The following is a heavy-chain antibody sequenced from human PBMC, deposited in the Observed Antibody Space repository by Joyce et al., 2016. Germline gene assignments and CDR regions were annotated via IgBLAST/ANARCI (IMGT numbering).Heavy chain of an antibody. CDR3: ARQANSGSYYGDWFDP. CDR1: GYSFTNYW. Sequence: EVQLVQSGAEVKKPGKSLKISCKASGYSFTNYWIGWVRQMPGKGLEWMGIIYPGDSSTRYSPSFQGQVTISADESISTAYLQWSSLEASDTAMYYCARQANSGSYYGDWFDPWGQGTLVTVSS. V-gene: IGHV5-51*01. D-gene: IGHD1-26*01. J-gene: IGHJ5*02. CDR2: IYPGDSST.